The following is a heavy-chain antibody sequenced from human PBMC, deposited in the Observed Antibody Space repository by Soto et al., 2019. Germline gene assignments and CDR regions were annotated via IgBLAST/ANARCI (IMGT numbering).Heavy chain of an antibody. V-gene: IGHV4-4*02. D-gene: IGHD2-2*01. CDR2: IYHSGST. CDR3: AGGESGSSCDS. J-gene: IGHJ4*02. CDR1: GGSISSSNW. Sequence: QVQLQESGPGLVKPSGTLSLTCAVSGGSISSSNWWSWVRQPPGKGLEWIGEIYHSGSTNYNPSLSSRVTISVGKSKNQCSLKLSSVTAADTAVSYCAGGESGSSCDSWGQGTLVTVSS.